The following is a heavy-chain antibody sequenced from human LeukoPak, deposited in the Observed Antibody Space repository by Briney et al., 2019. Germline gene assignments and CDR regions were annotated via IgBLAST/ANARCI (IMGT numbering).Heavy chain of an antibody. D-gene: IGHD3-9*01. Sequence: ASVKVSCKVSGYTPTELSMHWVRQAPRKGLEWMGGFDPEDGETIYAQKFQGRVTMTEDTSTDTAYMELSSLRSEDTAVYYRAAHRELLRYFDWSYWGQGTLVTVSS. CDR1: GYTPTELS. J-gene: IGHJ4*02. CDR3: AAHRELLRYFDWSY. CDR2: FDPEDGET. V-gene: IGHV1-24*01.